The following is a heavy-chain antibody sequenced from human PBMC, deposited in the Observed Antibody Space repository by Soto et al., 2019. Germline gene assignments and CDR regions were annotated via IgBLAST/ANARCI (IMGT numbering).Heavy chain of an antibody. Sequence: EVQLVESGGGLVKPGGSLRLSCAASGFTFSSYSMHWVRQAPGKGLEWVSSISSSSSYIYYADSVKGRFTISRDNAKNSLDLQMNSQRADDTAVYHCARDGILVVPAAMRSYYYYYMDVWGKGTTVTVSS. CDR1: GFTFSSYS. J-gene: IGHJ6*03. CDR2: ISSSSSYI. CDR3: ARDGILVVPAAMRSYYYYYMDV. V-gene: IGHV3-21*01. D-gene: IGHD2-2*01.